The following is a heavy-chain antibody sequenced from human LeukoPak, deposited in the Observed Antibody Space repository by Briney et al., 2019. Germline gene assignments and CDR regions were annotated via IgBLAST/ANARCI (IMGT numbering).Heavy chain of an antibody. CDR3: ARDGLSAAPDY. Sequence: GGSLRLSCTASGFTARTYWMSWVRQAPGKGPEWVANIKQDGSEKYYVDSVKGRFTISRDNAKNSLYLQMNSLRAEDTALYYCARDGLSAAPDYWGQGTLVTVSS. J-gene: IGHJ4*02. V-gene: IGHV3-7*01. CDR1: GFTARTYW. CDR2: IKQDGSEK. D-gene: IGHD2-2*01.